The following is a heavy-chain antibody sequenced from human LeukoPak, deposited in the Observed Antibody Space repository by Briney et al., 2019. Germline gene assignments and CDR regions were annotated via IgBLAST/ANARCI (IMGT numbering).Heavy chain of an antibody. CDR3: ASEGVSAGASDAFDI. CDR2: IIPIFGTA. J-gene: IGHJ3*02. CDR1: GGTFSSYA. Sequence: SVKVSCKASGGTFSSYAISWVRQAPGQGLEWMGGIIPIFGTANYAQKFQGRVTITTDESTSTAYMELSSPRSEDTAVYYCASEGVSAGASDAFDIWGQGTMVTVSS. D-gene: IGHD1-26*01. V-gene: IGHV1-69*05.